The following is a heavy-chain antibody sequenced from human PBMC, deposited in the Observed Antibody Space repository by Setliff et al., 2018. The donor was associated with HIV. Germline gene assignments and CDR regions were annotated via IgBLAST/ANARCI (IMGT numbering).Heavy chain of an antibody. J-gene: IGHJ6*03. CDR3: ARGVIETDYDYVDIYYYNYMDV. V-gene: IGHV4-38-2*01. D-gene: IGHD5-12*01. CDR2: IHYSGST. Sequence: SETLSLTCDVSGYLISGGFYWGWIRQPPGKGLEWIGNIHYSGSTYYNPSLKSRVTISVDTSKKHFSLRLTSVTAADTAVYFCARGVIETDYDYVDIYYYNYMDVWGKGTTVTVSS. CDR1: GYLISGGFY.